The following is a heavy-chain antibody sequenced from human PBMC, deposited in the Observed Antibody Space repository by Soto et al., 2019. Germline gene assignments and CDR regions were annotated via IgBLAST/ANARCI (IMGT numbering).Heavy chain of an antibody. CDR1: GGSISSGDYY. CDR2: IYYSGST. CDR3: ARDCSSTSSYYYYGMDV. Sequence: PSETLSLTCTVSGGSISSGDYYWSWIRQPPGKGLEWIGYIYYSGSTYYNPSLKSRVTISVDTSKNQFSLKLSSVTAADTAVYYCARDCSSTSSYYYYGMDVWGQGTTVTVSS. J-gene: IGHJ6*02. V-gene: IGHV4-30-4*01. D-gene: IGHD2-2*01.